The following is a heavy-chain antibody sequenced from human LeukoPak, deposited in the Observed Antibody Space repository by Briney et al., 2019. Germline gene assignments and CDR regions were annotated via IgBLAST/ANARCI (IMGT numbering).Heavy chain of an antibody. V-gene: IGHV1-2*02. CDR3: ARDFAPTMIGGYNWFDP. Sequence: ASVKVSCKASGYTFTGYYMHWVRQAPGQGLEWMGWINPNSGGTNYAQKFQGRVTMTRDTSISTAYMELSRLRSDDTAVYYCARDFAPTMIGGYNWFDPWGQGTLVTVSS. CDR1: GYTFTGYY. CDR2: INPNSGGT. J-gene: IGHJ5*02. D-gene: IGHD3-22*01.